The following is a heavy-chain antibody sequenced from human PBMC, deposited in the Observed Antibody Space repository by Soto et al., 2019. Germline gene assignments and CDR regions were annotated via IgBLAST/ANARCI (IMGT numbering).Heavy chain of an antibody. Sequence: GESLKISCKASGYSFTDYWIGWVRQMPGKGLERMGIIYPGDSDTKYSPSFQGQVTMSADKSISTAYLQWNSLTSEDTAIYYCARDNSRTFPAAPGDKKSDSSGWWFDPWGQGTLVTVSS. D-gene: IGHD6-13*01. J-gene: IGHJ5*02. CDR2: IYPGDSDT. V-gene: IGHV5-51*01. CDR3: ARDNSRTFPAAPGDKKSDSSGWWFDP. CDR1: GYSFTDYW.